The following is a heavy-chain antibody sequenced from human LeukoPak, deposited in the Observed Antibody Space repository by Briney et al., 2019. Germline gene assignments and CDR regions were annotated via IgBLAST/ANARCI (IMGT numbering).Heavy chain of an antibody. Sequence: PSETLSLTCTVSGASISGYYWNWIRQPPGKGLEWIGYMSYSGSTNYNPSLRSRVTISLDTSKNHFSLKLSSVTAADTAVYYCARRYYYISSGLPSWYFDLWGRGTLVTVSS. CDR1: GASISGYY. V-gene: IGHV4-59*01. D-gene: IGHD3-22*01. CDR3: ARRYYYISSGLPSWYFDL. CDR2: MSYSGST. J-gene: IGHJ2*01.